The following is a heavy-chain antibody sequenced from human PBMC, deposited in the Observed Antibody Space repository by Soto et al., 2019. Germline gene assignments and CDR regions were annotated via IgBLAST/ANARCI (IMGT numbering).Heavy chain of an antibody. D-gene: IGHD3-10*01. CDR3: ARRSRVRCTFGFDP. CDR2: IYYSGST. V-gene: IGHV4-59*01. Sequence: QVQLQESGPGLVKPSETLSLTCTVSGGSISSYYWSWIRQPPGKGLEWIGYIYYSGSTNYNPSLKSRVTLSVDTSKNQFALKLSSVTAADTAVYYCARRSRVRCTFGFDPWGQGTLVTVSS. CDR1: GGSISSYY. J-gene: IGHJ5*02.